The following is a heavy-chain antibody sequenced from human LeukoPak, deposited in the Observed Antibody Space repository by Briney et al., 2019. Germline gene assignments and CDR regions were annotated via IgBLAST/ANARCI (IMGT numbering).Heavy chain of an antibody. CDR3: ARDGVYSSSWYYFDY. Sequence: SETLSLTCTVSGGSISSYYWSWIRQPPGKGLEWIGYIYYSGSTNYNPSLKSRVTISVDTSKNQFSLKLSSVTAAVTAVYYCARDGVYSSSWYYFDYWGQGTLVTVSS. D-gene: IGHD6-13*01. V-gene: IGHV4-59*01. J-gene: IGHJ4*02. CDR1: GGSISSYY. CDR2: IYYSGST.